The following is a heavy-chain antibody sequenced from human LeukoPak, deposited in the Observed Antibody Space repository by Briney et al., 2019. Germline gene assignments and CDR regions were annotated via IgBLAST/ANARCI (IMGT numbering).Heavy chain of an antibody. Sequence: PGGSLRLSCAASGFTFSSSAMSWVRQAPGKGLEWVSVIYSGGTTYYADSVKGRFTISRDNSKNTLYLQMNSLRAEDTAVYYCVWEAAGVDYWGQGTLVTVSS. CDR3: VWEAAGVDY. D-gene: IGHD6-13*01. V-gene: IGHV3-53*01. CDR1: GFTFSSSA. CDR2: IYSGGTT. J-gene: IGHJ4*02.